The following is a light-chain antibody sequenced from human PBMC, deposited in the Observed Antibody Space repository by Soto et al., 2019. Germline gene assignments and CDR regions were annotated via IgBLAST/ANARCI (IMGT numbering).Light chain of an antibody. V-gene: IGKV3-20*01. J-gene: IGKJ4*01. CDR1: QSVGRNY. CDR2: TAS. Sequence: ENVLTQSPGTLSLSPGERATLSCRASQSVGRNYIAWVQQKPGQAPRLLMHTASVRATGIPDRFSGSGSGTDFTLTITRLEPEDFGVFYCQQYAAPPLAFGGGTKVEI. CDR3: QQYAAPPLA.